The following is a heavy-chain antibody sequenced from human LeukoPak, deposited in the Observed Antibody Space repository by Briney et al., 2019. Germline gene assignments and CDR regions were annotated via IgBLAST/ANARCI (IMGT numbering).Heavy chain of an antibody. Sequence: SETLSLTCTVSGGSISSSNYYWGWIRQPPGKGLEWIGSIYHSGSTYYNPSLKSRVTISVDTSKNQFSLKLSSVTAADTAVYYCARHYYDRGAFDIWGQGTMVTVSS. J-gene: IGHJ3*02. V-gene: IGHV4-39*01. CDR1: GGSISSSNYY. CDR3: ARHYYDRGAFDI. CDR2: IYHSGST. D-gene: IGHD3-22*01.